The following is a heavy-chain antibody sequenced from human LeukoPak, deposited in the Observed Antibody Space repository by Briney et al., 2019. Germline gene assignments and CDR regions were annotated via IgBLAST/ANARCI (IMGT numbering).Heavy chain of an antibody. J-gene: IGHJ4*02. Sequence: ASVEVSCKASGYTFTIYDISWVRQAPGQGLECMGWISAYNGNTNYAQKLQGRVTMTTDTSTRTAYMELRSLRSDDTAVYYCARDRNIAAAGTRSLDYWGQGTLVTVSS. D-gene: IGHD6-13*01. CDR3: ARDRNIAAAGTRSLDY. V-gene: IGHV1-18*04. CDR2: ISAYNGNT. CDR1: GYTFTIYD.